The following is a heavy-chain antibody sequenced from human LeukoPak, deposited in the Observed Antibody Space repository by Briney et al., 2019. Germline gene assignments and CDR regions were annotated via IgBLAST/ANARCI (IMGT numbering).Heavy chain of an antibody. D-gene: IGHD2-15*01. CDR3: ARLYCSGGSCYSGLGSADY. Sequence: SETLSLTCTVSGASISSSSNYWGWIRQPPGKGLEWIGSIYYSGSTYYNPSLKGRVTISVDTSKNQFSLKLSSVTAADTAMYYCARLYCSGGSCYSGLGSADYWGQGTLVTVAS. CDR2: IYYSGST. CDR1: GASISSSSNY. J-gene: IGHJ4*02. V-gene: IGHV4-39*01.